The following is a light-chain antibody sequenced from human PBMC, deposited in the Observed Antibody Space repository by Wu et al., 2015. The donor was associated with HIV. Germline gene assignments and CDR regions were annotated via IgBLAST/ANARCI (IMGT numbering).Light chain of an antibody. CDR3: QQYNNWPPT. Sequence: EIVMMQSPATLSVSPGERATLSCRASQNISNNLAWYQQIPGQPPRLLIYGASTRATGVPVRFSGSGSGTEFTLTISSLQSEDFAIHFCQQYNNWPPTFGPGTKVDIK. CDR1: QNISNN. J-gene: IGKJ3*01. V-gene: IGKV3-15*01. CDR2: GAS.